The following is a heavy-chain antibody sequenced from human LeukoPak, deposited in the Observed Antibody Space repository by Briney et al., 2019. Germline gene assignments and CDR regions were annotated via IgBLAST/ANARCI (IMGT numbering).Heavy chain of an antibody. CDR3: ARWGESRYFNY. CDR1: GGSISSYY. Sequence: SETLSLTCTDSGGSISSYYWSWIRQPPGKGLEWIGYIYYSGSTNYNPSLKSRVTISVDTSKNQFSLKLSSVTAADTAVYYCARWGESRYFNYWGQGTLVTVSS. D-gene: IGHD3-16*01. J-gene: IGHJ4*02. CDR2: IYYSGST. V-gene: IGHV4-59*08.